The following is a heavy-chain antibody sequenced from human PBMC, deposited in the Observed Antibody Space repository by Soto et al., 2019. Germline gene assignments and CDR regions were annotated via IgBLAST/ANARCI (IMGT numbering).Heavy chain of an antibody. CDR3: ARDGLLGFFDY. D-gene: IGHD2-15*01. V-gene: IGHV3-30-3*01. J-gene: IGHJ4*02. CDR2: ISYDGSNK. CDR1: GFTFSSYA. Sequence: QVQLVESGGGVVQPGRSLRLSCAASGFTFSSYAMHWVRQARGKGLEWVAVISYDGSNKYYADSVKGRFTISRENSKNTLYLQMNSLRAEDTAVYYCARDGLLGFFDYWGQGTLVTVSS.